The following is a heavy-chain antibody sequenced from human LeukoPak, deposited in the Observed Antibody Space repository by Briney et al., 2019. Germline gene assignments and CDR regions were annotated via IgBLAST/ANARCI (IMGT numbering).Heavy chain of an antibody. V-gene: IGHV4-34*01. CDR2: INHSGRT. CDR3: ARGYYDFWSGYFDY. Sequence: SETLSLTCAVYGGSFSGYYWSWIRQPPGKGLEWIGEINHSGRTNYNPSLKSRVTISVDTSKNQFSLKLSSVTAADTAVYYCARGYYDFWSGYFDYWGQGTLVTVSS. D-gene: IGHD3-3*01. J-gene: IGHJ4*02. CDR1: GGSFSGYY.